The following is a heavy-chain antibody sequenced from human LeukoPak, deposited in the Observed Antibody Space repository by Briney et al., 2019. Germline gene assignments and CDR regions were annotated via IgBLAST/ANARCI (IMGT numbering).Heavy chain of an antibody. J-gene: IGHJ2*01. CDR3: ARLGITMVRGSTQWYFDL. CDR1: GGSISSYY. CDR2: IYYSGST. D-gene: IGHD3-10*01. V-gene: IGHV4-59*08. Sequence: SETLSLTCTVSGGSISSYYWSRIRQPPGKGLEWIGYIYYSGSTNHNPSLKSRVTISVDASKNQFSLKLSSVTAADTAVYYCARLGITMVRGSTQWYFDLWGRGTLATVSS.